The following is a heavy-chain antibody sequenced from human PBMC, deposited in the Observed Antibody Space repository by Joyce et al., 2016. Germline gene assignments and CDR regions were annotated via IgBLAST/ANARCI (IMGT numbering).Heavy chain of an antibody. CDR1: GFTVSDIY. Sequence: EVRLVESGGGLIEPGGSLRLSCAASGFTVSDIYMPWVRQAPGKGLGGVATISSGGDTNYADSVKGRFANSRENSKNTLDLQMNSLRAEDTAVYFCAIDSHSGPWYRGAFDIWGRGTKVAVSS. CDR3: AIDSHSGPWYRGAFDI. J-gene: IGHJ3*02. V-gene: IGHV3-53*01. CDR2: ISSGGDT. D-gene: IGHD6-19*01.